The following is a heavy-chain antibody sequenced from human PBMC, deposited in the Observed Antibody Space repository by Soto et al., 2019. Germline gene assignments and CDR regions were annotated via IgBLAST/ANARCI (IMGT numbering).Heavy chain of an antibody. J-gene: IGHJ3*01. D-gene: IGHD3-22*01. V-gene: IGHV4-61*08. CDR2: IQYSGDT. Sequence: SETLSLTCIVSGGSVGSGAYYWSWIRQPPGNALEWIGYIQYSGDTNYNSSLKSRVTISVDMSRNRFSLKLTSVTAADTAFYYCARHDYSDRAFELWGQGTMVTV. CDR1: GGSVGSGAYY. CDR3: ARHDYSDRAFEL.